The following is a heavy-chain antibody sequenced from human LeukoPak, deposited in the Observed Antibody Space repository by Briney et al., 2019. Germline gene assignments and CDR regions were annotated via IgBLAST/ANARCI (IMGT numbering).Heavy chain of an antibody. J-gene: IGHJ5*02. CDR1: GFTFDDYA. V-gene: IGHV3-9*01. Sequence: GGSLRLSCAASGFTFDDYAMHWVRQAPGKGLEWVSGISWNSGSIGYADSVKGRFTISRDNAKNSLYLQMNSLRAEDTALYYCAKDITSQLSGFDPWGQGTLVTVSS. CDR2: ISWNSGSI. CDR3: AKDITSQLSGFDP. D-gene: IGHD2-2*01.